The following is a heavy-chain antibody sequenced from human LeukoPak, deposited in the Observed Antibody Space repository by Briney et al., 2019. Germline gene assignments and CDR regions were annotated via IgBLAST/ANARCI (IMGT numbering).Heavy chain of an antibody. D-gene: IGHD3-10*01. CDR3: ASQLHSRVFIIDY. J-gene: IGHJ4*02. Sequence: GGSLRLSCAASGFTFSSYSMNWVRQAPGKGLEWVSSISSSSRYIYYADSVKGRFTISRDNAKNALYLQKNSLRAEDTAVYYCASQLHSRVFIIDYWGQGTLVTVSS. CDR1: GFTFSSYS. CDR2: ISSSSRYI. V-gene: IGHV3-21*01.